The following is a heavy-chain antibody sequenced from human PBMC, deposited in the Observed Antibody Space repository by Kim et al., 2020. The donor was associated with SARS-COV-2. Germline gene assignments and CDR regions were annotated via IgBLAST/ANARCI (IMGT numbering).Heavy chain of an antibody. CDR2: INAGSGNT. CDR1: GYTLISHA. V-gene: IGHV1-3*01. J-gene: IGHJ4*02. Sequence: ASVKVSCKASGYTLISHAMHWVRQAPGKRLEWMGLINAGSGNTKYSQKFQGRVTISRDTSANTAYMELSSLRSEDTAVYYCARVLPSDQGIDYWGQGTLVNVSS. D-gene: IGHD2-2*01. CDR3: ARVLPSDQGIDY.